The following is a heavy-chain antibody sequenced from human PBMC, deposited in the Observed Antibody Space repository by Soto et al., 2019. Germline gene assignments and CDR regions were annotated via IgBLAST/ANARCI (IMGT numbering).Heavy chain of an antibody. CDR2: ISYDGTNK. CDR1: GFXFSTYG. V-gene: IGHV3-30*18. D-gene: IGHD4-17*01. CDR3: AKDLQSYGDYDYYCYGMDV. J-gene: IGHJ6*02. Sequence: QVQLVESGGGEVQPGRSLTISCAXXGFXFSTYGMHWVRQTPGKGLEWVAVISYDGTNKFYSDSVKGRFTISRDNFKNTLTLQMNSLRADDTAVYSCAKDLQSYGDYDYYCYGMDVWGLGTRVTVSS.